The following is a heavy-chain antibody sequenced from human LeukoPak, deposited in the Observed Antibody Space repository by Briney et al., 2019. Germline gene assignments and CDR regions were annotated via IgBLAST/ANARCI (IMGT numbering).Heavy chain of an antibody. Sequence: GASVKVSCKASGGTFSSYAISWVRQAPGQGLEWMGRIIPILGIANYAQKFQGRVTITADKSTSTAYMELSSLRSEDTAVYYCARDRPRGDYVSPSWFDPWGQGTLVTVSS. CDR3: ARDRPRGDYVSPSWFDP. CDR2: IIPILGIA. D-gene: IGHD4-17*01. V-gene: IGHV1-69*04. J-gene: IGHJ5*02. CDR1: GGTFSSYA.